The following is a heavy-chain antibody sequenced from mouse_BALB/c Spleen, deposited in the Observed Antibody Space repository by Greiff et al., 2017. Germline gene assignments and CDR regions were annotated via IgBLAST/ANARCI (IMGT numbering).Heavy chain of an antibody. CDR2: ISYSGST. Sequence: DVQLQESGPGLVKPSQSLSLTCTVTGYSITSDYAWNWIRQFPGNKLEWMGYISYSGSTSYNPSLKSRISITRDTSKNQFFLQLNSVTTEDTATYYCARSGYSSWFAYWGQGTLVTVSA. V-gene: IGHV3-2*02. CDR1: GYSITSDYA. CDR3: ARSGYSSWFAY. J-gene: IGHJ3*01. D-gene: IGHD2-3*01.